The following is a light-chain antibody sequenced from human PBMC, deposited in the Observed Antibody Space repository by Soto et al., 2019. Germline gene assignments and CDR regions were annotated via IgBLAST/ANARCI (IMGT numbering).Light chain of an antibody. CDR2: WAS. CDR3: QQYYSIPHT. V-gene: IGKV4-1*01. J-gene: IGKJ2*01. Sequence: DIVMTQSPDSLAVSLGERATINCKSSRSVLYSSNNKNYLAWYQHKPGQPPKLLIYWASTRESGVPDRFSGGGSGTDFTLTISSLQAEDVAVYYCQQYYSIPHTFGQGTKLEIK. CDR1: RSVLYSSNNKNY.